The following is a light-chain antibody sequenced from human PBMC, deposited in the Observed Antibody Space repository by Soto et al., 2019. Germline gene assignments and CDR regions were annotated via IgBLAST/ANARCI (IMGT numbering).Light chain of an antibody. Sequence: DIQLAQSPSTLSASVGDRITITCRATQSINWLAWYQQKPGKAPKLLIFEASRLESGVPSRFSGSGSGTEFTLTISSLQPDDFGTYYCQHSDTYSHMWTFGQGTKVDVK. CDR1: QSINW. J-gene: IGKJ1*01. V-gene: IGKV1-5*03. CDR3: QHSDTYSHMWT. CDR2: EAS.